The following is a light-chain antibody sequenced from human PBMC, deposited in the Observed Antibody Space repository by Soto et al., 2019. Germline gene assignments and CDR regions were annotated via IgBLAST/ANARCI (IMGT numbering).Light chain of an antibody. CDR1: QSVSRS. Sequence: QVSATLCASLRESSTLSCRASQSVSRSLPWYQHKPGQAPRLLICRASCRATGIPARFSGSGSGTDFTLTISRLQAEEFAVYYCQQHRNWCPVTFGRGTKVEIK. CDR3: QQHRNWCPVT. J-gene: IGKJ4*02. CDR2: RAS. V-gene: IGKV3-15*01.